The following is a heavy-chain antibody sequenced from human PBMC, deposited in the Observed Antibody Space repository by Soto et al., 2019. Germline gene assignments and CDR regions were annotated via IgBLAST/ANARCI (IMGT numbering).Heavy chain of an antibody. CDR3: ARGSGSSSS. Sequence: EVQLEESGGGLVQPWGSLRLSCAASGFTFSSYWMSWVRQAPGRGMEGVANINEDGSRKYYVDSVKGRFTISRDNAKNSLSLQMNSLRADDTAVYYCARGSGSSSSWGQGTLVTVSS. V-gene: IGHV3-7*05. D-gene: IGHD6-6*01. J-gene: IGHJ5*02. CDR2: INEDGSRK. CDR1: GFTFSSYW.